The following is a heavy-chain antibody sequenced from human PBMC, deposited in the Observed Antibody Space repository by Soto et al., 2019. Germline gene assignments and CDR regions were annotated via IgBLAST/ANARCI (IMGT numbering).Heavy chain of an antibody. CDR3: SKEQVRVVVAAAFDY. CDR2: ISYDGSNK. D-gene: IGHD2-15*01. CDR1: GFTFSSYG. Sequence: GGSLRLSCAASGFTFSSYGMHWVRQAPGKGLEWVAVISYDGSNKYYADSVKGRFTISRDNSKNTLYLQMNSLRAEDTAVYYCSKEQVRVVVAAAFDYWGQGT. V-gene: IGHV3-30*18. J-gene: IGHJ4*02.